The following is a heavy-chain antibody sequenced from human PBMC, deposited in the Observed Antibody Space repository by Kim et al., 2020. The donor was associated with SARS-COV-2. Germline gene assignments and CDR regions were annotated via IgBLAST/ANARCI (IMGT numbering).Heavy chain of an antibody. CDR2: ILPTSTTL. Sequence: PSVKVSCKSSGVSFSSDGLAWVRQAPGQGLEWMGGILPTSTTLNHAQKFLGRVTITADESTGTAYLEVSRLRSEDTAVYYCARLRITMISGAPRTDFDYWGPGTLVSVSS. V-gene: IGHV1-69*13. CDR3: ARLRITMISGAPRTDFDY. D-gene: IGHD3-22*01. J-gene: IGHJ4*02. CDR1: GVSFSSDG.